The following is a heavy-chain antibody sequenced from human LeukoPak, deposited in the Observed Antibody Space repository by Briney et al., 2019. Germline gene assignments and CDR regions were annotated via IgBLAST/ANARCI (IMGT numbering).Heavy chain of an antibody. J-gene: IGHJ4*02. CDR3: ASRSGGSRLVEY. V-gene: IGHV4-39*07. CDR1: GGSISSSSYY. Sequence: PSETLSLTCTVSGGSISSSSYYWGWIRQPPGKGLEWIGSIYHSGSTYYNPSLKSRVTISVDTSKNQLSLKLSSVTAADTAVYYCASRSGGSRLVEYWGQGTLVTVSS. D-gene: IGHD2-15*01. CDR2: IYHSGST.